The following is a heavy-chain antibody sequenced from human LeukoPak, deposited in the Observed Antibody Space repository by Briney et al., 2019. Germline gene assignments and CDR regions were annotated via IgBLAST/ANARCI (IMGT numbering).Heavy chain of an antibody. Sequence: SVKVSCKASGGTFSSYAISWVRQAPGQGLEWMGRIIPILGIANYAQQFQGRVTITADKSTSTAYMELSSLRSEDTAVYYCARAGYSGYDLGYWGQGTLVTVSS. J-gene: IGHJ4*02. D-gene: IGHD5-12*01. CDR1: GGTFSSYA. CDR2: IIPILGIA. V-gene: IGHV1-69*04. CDR3: ARAGYSGYDLGY.